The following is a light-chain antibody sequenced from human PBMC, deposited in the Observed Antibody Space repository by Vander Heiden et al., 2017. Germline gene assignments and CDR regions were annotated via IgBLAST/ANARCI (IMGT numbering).Light chain of an antibody. CDR2: HAS. CDR1: QSVSSY. Sequence: EIVLTQSPATLSLSPGERATLSCRASQSVSSYLAWYQQKPGQAPRLLIYHASNRATGIPARFSGSGSGTDFTLTISSLEPEDFAVYYCQQRSNWPPWTFGQGTKVXIK. CDR3: QQRSNWPPWT. J-gene: IGKJ1*01. V-gene: IGKV3-11*01.